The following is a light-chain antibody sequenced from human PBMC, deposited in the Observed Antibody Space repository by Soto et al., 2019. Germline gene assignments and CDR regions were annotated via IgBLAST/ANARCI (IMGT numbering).Light chain of an antibody. Sequence: EIVLTQSPGTLSLSPGERATLSCRASQSVSSIYFAWYQQKRGQAPRLLIYGVSSRATGIPDRFSGSGSGTDFTLTISRLEPEDSAVYYCEQYGSSPRTFGQGTRPEIK. J-gene: IGKJ5*01. CDR1: QSVSSIY. V-gene: IGKV3-20*01. CDR3: EQYGSSPRT. CDR2: GVS.